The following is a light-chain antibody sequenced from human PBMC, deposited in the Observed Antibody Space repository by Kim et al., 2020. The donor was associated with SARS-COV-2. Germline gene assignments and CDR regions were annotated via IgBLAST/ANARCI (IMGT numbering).Light chain of an antibody. CDR2: EVT. V-gene: IGLV2-23*02. J-gene: IGLJ2*01. CDR1: SSDVGYSDF. CDR3: SSYTSSSTFV. Sequence: GQSITISCTGTSSDVGYSDFVSWYQQHPGKVPKLTIYEVTERPSGVSSRFSGSKSGNTASLTISGLQAEDEADYYCSSYTSSSTFVFGGGTKLTVL.